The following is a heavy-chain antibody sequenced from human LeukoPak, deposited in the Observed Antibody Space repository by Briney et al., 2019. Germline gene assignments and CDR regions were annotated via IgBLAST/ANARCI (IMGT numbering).Heavy chain of an antibody. CDR3: ARVGDYYDSSGYPL. D-gene: IGHD3-22*01. Sequence: PSQTLSLTCTVSGGSISSGDYYWSWIRQPPGKGLEWIGYIYYSGSTYYNPSLKSRVTISVDTSKNQFSLKLSSVTAADTAVYYCARVGDYYDSSGYPLWGQGTLVTVSS. CDR2: IYYSGST. J-gene: IGHJ4*02. V-gene: IGHV4-30-4*01. CDR1: GGSISSGDYY.